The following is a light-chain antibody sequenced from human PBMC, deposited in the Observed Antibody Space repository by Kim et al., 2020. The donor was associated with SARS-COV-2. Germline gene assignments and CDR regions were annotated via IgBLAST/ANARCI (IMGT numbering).Light chain of an antibody. CDR3: QQYDTLPVT. V-gene: IGKV3-20*01. Sequence: EIVLTQSPGTLSLSPGDGATLSCRASHSFSTRYLAWYQQKLGQPPRLLIYGISTRATGIPDRFSGSGSGTAFTLTISRLEPEDFGVYYCQQYDTLPVTFGGGTKLEIK. CDR2: GIS. CDR1: HSFSTRY. J-gene: IGKJ4*01.